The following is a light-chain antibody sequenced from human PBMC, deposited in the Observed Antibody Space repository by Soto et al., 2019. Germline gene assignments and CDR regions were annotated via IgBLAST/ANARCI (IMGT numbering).Light chain of an antibody. J-gene: IGKJ5*01. Sequence: IVMTQSPATLSVSPGERATLSCRASQSVTSNLAWYQQKPGQPPRLLIYGTSNRATGIPARFSGSGSGTDFTLTISSLETEDFAVYYCQQRSKWPPITFGQGTRLEIK. CDR1: QSVTSN. CDR3: QQRSKWPPIT. CDR2: GTS. V-gene: IGKV3-11*01.